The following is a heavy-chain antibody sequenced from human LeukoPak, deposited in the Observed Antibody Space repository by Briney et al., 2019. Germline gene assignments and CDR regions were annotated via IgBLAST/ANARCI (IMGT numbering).Heavy chain of an antibody. Sequence: SETPSLTCAVYGGSFSGYYWSWIRQPPGKGLEWIGEINHSGSTNYNPSLKSRVTISVDTSKNQFSLKLSSVTAADTAVYYCARHQLEPHFDYWGQGTLVTVSS. J-gene: IGHJ4*02. V-gene: IGHV4-34*01. CDR3: ARHQLEPHFDY. CDR1: GGSFSGYY. CDR2: INHSGST. D-gene: IGHD1-1*01.